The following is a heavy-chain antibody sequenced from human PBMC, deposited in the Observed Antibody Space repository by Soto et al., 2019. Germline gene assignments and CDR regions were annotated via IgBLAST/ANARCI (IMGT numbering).Heavy chain of an antibody. CDR2: ISYDGSNK. CDR3: AKDSSMSGWYLEYFQH. V-gene: IGHV3-30*18. D-gene: IGHD6-19*01. J-gene: IGHJ1*01. CDR1: GFTFSSYG. Sequence: QVQLVESGGGVVQPGRSLRLSCAASGFTFSSYGMHWVRQAPGKGLEWVAVISYDGSNKYYADSVKGRFTISRDNSKNTLYLQMNSLRAEDTAVYYCAKDSSMSGWYLEYFQHWGQGTLVTVSS.